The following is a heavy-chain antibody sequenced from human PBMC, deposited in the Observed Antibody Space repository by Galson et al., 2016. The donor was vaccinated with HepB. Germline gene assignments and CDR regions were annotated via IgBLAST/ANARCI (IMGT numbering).Heavy chain of an antibody. CDR2: ISGSISRT. J-gene: IGHJ4*02. CDR1: GFTFSDHY. Sequence: SLRLSCAASGFTFSDHYMSWIRQAPAKGPVWLAYISGSISRTNYAGSVKGRLTLSRDNAKNSLYLQMNSLRAEDTALYYCAKANGYYFDYWGQGTLVTGSS. V-gene: IGHV3-11*06. CDR3: AKANGYYFDY. D-gene: IGHD4-17*01.